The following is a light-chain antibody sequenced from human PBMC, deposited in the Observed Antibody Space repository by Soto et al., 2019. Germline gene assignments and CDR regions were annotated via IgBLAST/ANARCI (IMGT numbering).Light chain of an antibody. V-gene: IGKV3-15*01. Sequence: EIVMTQSPATLSVSPGERATLSCRASQSLSNNLAWYQQKPGQGPRLLIYGASTRATGIPARFSGSGSGTEFTLTISSLQSEDFAVYYCQQYNNWPPKTFGGGTKVEIK. CDR2: GAS. J-gene: IGKJ4*01. CDR3: QQYNNWPPKT. CDR1: QSLSNN.